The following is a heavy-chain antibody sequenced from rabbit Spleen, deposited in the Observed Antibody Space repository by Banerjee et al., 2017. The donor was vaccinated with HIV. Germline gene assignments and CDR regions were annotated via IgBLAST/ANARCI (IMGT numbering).Heavy chain of an antibody. J-gene: IGHJ6*01. V-gene: IGHV1S40*01. CDR1: GVSFTFNNY. Sequence: VESGGDLVKPGASLTLTCTASGVSFTFNNYMCWVRQAPGKGLEWIGCIDVGSSGFTYFASWAKGRFTISKTSSTTVTLQMTSLTAADTATYFCARDAATSFSSYGMDLWGPGTLVTVS. CDR2: IDVGSSGFT. D-gene: IGHD8-1*01. CDR3: ARDAATSFSSYGMDL.